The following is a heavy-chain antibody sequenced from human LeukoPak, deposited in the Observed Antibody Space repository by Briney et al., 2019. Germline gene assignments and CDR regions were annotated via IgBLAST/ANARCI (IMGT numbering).Heavy chain of an antibody. CDR2: ISYDGSNK. J-gene: IGHJ6*02. CDR1: GFTFSSYA. Sequence: GGSLRLSCAASGFTFSSYAMHWVRQAPGKGPEWVAVISYDGSNKYYADSVKGRFTISRDNSKNTLYLQMNSLRAEDTAVYYCARDYYDSSGYLYYYYYGMDVWGQGTTVTVSS. D-gene: IGHD3-22*01. V-gene: IGHV3-30-3*01. CDR3: ARDYYDSSGYLYYYYYGMDV.